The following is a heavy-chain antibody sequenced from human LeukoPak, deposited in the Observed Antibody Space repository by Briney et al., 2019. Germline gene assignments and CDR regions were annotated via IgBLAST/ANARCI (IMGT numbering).Heavy chain of an antibody. V-gene: IGHV3-23*01. D-gene: IGHD3-10*01. Sequence: GGSLRLSCAASGFTFSSYAMSWVRQAPGKGLEWVSAISGSGGSTYYADSVKGRFTISRDNSKNTLYLQMNSLRAEDTAVYYCARMWGRFGDISTWSFDYWGQGTLVTVSS. J-gene: IGHJ4*02. CDR2: ISGSGGST. CDR3: ARMWGRFGDISTWSFDY. CDR1: GFTFSSYA.